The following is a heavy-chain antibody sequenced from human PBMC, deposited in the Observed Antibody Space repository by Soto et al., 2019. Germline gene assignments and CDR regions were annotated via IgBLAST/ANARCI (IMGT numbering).Heavy chain of an antibody. V-gene: IGHV3-23*01. CDR3: AKDVEITVGRAYDY. Sequence: EVHLLESGGDLVQPGGSLRLSCAASGFTFSSYAMSWVRQAPGKGLEWVAVISGIGGTTYYADSVKGRFTISRDNTKNTLYLQMNSLRAEDTALYYCAKDVEITVGRAYDYWGQGTLVSVSS. D-gene: IGHD1-20*01. CDR2: ISGIGGTT. J-gene: IGHJ4*02. CDR1: GFTFSSYA.